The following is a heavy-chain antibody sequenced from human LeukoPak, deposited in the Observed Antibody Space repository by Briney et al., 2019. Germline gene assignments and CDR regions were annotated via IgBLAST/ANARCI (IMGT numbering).Heavy chain of an antibody. CDR3: AKDPLGGESAADDYFDY. D-gene: IGHD2-21*01. CDR2: ISGSGGST. J-gene: IGHJ4*02. V-gene: IGHV3-23*01. CDR1: GFTFSSYA. Sequence: GGSLRLSCAASGFTFSSYAMSWVRQAPGKGLEWVSAISGSGGSTYYADSVKGRFTISRDNSKNTLYLQMNSLRAEDTAVYYCAKDPLGGESAADDYFDYWGQGTLVTVSS.